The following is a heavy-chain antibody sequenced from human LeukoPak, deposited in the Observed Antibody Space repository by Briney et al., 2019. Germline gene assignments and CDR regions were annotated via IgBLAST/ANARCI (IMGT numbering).Heavy chain of an antibody. Sequence: TSETLSLTCAVYGGSFSGYHWSRIRQPPGKGLEWIGEINHRGSTNYNPSLRSRVTISLDTSKNQFSLKLTSVTAADTAVYYCGRVRKSDTAIDYWGQGTLVTVSS. D-gene: IGHD3-22*01. CDR1: GGSFSGYH. V-gene: IGHV4-34*01. CDR3: GRVRKSDTAIDY. J-gene: IGHJ4*02. CDR2: INHRGST.